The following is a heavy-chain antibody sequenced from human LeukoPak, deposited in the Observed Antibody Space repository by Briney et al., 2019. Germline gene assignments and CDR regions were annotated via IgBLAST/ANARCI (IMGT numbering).Heavy chain of an antibody. V-gene: IGHV4-39*07. D-gene: IGHD3-3*01. J-gene: IGHJ4*02. Sequence: PSETLSLTCTVSGGSIGNNNYYWGWIRQPPGKGLEWIGSIYYSGNTYYNPSLESRVTISVDTSKNQFSLKLSSVTAADTAVYYCASLKSGPSHRPFDYWGQGTLVTVSS. CDR1: GGSIGNNNYY. CDR2: IYYSGNT. CDR3: ASLKSGPSHRPFDY.